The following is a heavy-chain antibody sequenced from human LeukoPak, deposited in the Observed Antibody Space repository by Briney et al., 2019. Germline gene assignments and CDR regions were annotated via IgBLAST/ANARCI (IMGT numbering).Heavy chain of an antibody. V-gene: IGHV1-24*01. D-gene: IGHD6-19*01. J-gene: IGHJ4*02. CDR2: FDPEDGET. CDR3: ATGIAVAGTYPFDY. Sequence: ASVKVSCKASGYTITSYGISWVRQAPGKGLEWMGGFDPEDGETIYAQKFQGRVTMTEDTSTDTAYMELSSLRSEDTAVYYCATGIAVAGTYPFDYWGQGTLVTVSS. CDR1: GYTITSYG.